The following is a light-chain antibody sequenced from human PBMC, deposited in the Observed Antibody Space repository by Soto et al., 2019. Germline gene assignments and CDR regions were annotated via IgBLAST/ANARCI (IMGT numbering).Light chain of an antibody. V-gene: IGKV1-12*01. CDR2: GAF. Sequence: DIQMTQSPSSVSVSVGDRVTITCRASLDINRWLAWYQVRPGKPPKLLIAGAFVLQSGVPSRFSGSGYGTDFALTIDTLQPEDFATYYCQQADSYPITCGQGTRLDI. CDR3: QQADSYPIT. CDR1: LDINRW. J-gene: IGKJ5*01.